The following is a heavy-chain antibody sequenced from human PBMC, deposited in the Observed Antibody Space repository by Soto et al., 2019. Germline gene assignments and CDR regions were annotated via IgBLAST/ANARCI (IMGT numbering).Heavy chain of an antibody. J-gene: IGHJ5*02. D-gene: IGHD6-13*01. Sequence: SVKVSCKASGYTFTGYYMHWVRQAPGQGLEWMGWINPNSGGTNYAQKFQGRVTMTRDTSISTAYMELSRLRSDDTAVYYCARWASSSWFDWFDPWGQGTLVTVSS. CDR3: ARWASSSWFDWFDP. CDR2: INPNSGGT. V-gene: IGHV1-2*02. CDR1: GYTFTGYY.